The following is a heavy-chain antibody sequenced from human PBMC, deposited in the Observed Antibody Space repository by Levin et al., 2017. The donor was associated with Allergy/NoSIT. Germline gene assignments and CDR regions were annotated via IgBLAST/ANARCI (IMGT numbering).Heavy chain of an antibody. CDR3: ARDPVGEIRLNWLDP. CDR1: GGSFKNNA. D-gene: IGHD1-26*01. V-gene: IGHV1-69*13. J-gene: IGHJ5*02. CDR2: IIPIIGTA. Sequence: GASVKVSCKASGGSFKNNAINWVRQAPGQGLEWMGGIIPIIGTATYAQKFQDRVTITADESTSTSYMELSSLKSEDSAVYYCARDPVGEIRLNWLDPWGQGTLITVSS.